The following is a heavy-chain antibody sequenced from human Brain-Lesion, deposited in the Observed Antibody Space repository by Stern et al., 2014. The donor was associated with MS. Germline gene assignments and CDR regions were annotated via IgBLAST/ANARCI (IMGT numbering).Heavy chain of an antibody. V-gene: IGHV4-31*03. CDR1: GGSIRSDNYY. Sequence: VQLVQSGPGLVKPSQTLSLTCTVSGGSIRSDNYYWTWIRQHPGQGLEWMGHIYYSGTTYYNPSLKSRVSITVDTSKNLFSLRLSSVTAADTAVYYCARDHFTTSLDVWGHGTTVTVS. J-gene: IGHJ6*02. CDR2: IYYSGTT. CDR3: ARDHFTTSLDV. D-gene: IGHD2-2*01.